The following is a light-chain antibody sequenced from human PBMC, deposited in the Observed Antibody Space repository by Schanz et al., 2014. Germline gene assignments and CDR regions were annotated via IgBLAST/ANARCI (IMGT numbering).Light chain of an antibody. CDR2: WAS. J-gene: IGKJ1*01. V-gene: IGKV4-1*01. Sequence: DIVMTQSPDSLAVSLGERATINCKSSQSVLYSSNNKNYLAWYQQKPGQPPKLLIYWASTRESGVPDRFSGSGYGTDFTLAISSLQPEDFANYYCQQVNGYVGTFGQGTKVEIK. CDR3: QQVNGYVGT. CDR1: QSVLYSSNNKNY.